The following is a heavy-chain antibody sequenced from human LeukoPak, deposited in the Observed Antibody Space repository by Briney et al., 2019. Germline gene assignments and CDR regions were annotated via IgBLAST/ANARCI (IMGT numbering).Heavy chain of an antibody. CDR3: ARDPRSGSYHPFDY. CDR2: MNPNSGGK. J-gene: IGHJ4*02. CDR1: GYTFTGYY. V-gene: IGHV1-2*02. D-gene: IGHD1-26*01. Sequence: GASVKVSCKASGYTFTGYYIHWVRQAPGQGLEWVGWMNPNSGGKIYAQKFQGRVTMTRDASISTAYMELSRLRSDAPAVYYCARDPRSGSYHPFDYWGQGTLVTVSS.